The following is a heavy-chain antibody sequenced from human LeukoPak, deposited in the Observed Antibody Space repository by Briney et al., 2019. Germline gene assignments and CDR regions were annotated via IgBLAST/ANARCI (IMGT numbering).Heavy chain of an antibody. CDR3: AKHVWTSLWFFDY. CDR2: ISGSGGQK. CDR1: GFTFSNYA. Sequence: GGSLRLSCAASGFTFSNYALSWVRQAPGKGREWVSLISGSGGQKDYADSVKGRFTISRDNSRNTLDLRMKSLKAEDTAVYYCAKHVWTSLWFFDYWDQGTLVTVSS. D-gene: IGHD3-16*01. V-gene: IGHV3-23*01. J-gene: IGHJ4*02.